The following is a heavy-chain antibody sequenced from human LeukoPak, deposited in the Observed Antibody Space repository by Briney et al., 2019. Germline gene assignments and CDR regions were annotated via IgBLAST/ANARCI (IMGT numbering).Heavy chain of an antibody. CDR1: GGSFEHYF. J-gene: IGHJ4*02. Sequence: SETLSLTCTVSGGSFEHYFWSWIREPPGKGLEFIGYVYYTGSTDYSPSLKSRLTISADTAKNQFSLKLRSVTAADTAVYYCASHRRSHGAEYWGQGTLVTVSS. CDR3: ASHRRSHGAEY. D-gene: IGHD5-18*01. CDR2: VYYTGST. V-gene: IGHV4-59*01.